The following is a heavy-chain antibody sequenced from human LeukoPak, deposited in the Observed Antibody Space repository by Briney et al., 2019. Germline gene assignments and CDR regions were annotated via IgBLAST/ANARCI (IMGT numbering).Heavy chain of an antibody. V-gene: IGHV2-5*02. D-gene: IGHD6-6*01. Sequence: SGPTLLKPTQTLTLTCTFSGFSLSTKDVGVGWIRQPSGEALEWLALIYWDDDKRYSPSQKSRLTITKDTSKNQVVLTMANMDPADTATYYCAFSKYSRSDFDSWGQGTLVTVSS. J-gene: IGHJ4*02. CDR2: IYWDDDK. CDR3: AFSKYSRSDFDS. CDR1: GFSLSTKDVG.